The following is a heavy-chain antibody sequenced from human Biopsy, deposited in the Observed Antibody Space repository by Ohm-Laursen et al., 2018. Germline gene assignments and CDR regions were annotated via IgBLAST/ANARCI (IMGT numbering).Heavy chain of an antibody. CDR2: INPKSGDT. D-gene: IGHD2-2*01. V-gene: IGHV1-2*02. Sequence: ASVKVSCKPSGYTFTAFSVHWLRQAPGQGLEWMGWINPKSGDTDYPQNFQGRVTMTRDTSISTAYMDLSRLRSDDTAVYYCARGRRHCSGTCSRWYFDLWGRGTLVTVSS. J-gene: IGHJ2*01. CDR3: ARGRRHCSGTCSRWYFDL. CDR1: GYTFTAFS.